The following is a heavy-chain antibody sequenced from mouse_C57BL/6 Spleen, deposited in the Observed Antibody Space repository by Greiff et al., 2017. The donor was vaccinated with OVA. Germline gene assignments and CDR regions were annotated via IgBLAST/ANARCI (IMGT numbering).Heavy chain of an antibody. V-gene: IGHV1-50*01. Sequence: QVQLQQPGAELVKPGASVKLSCKASGYTFTSYWMQWVKQRPGQGLEWIGEIDPSDSYTNYNQKFKGKATLTVDTSSSSDYMQLSSMTSEDSAVYFYARKGYYDYDGYFDVWGTGTTVTVSS. D-gene: IGHD2-4*01. CDR1: GYTFTSYW. CDR2: IDPSDSYT. J-gene: IGHJ1*03. CDR3: ARKGYYDYDGYFDV.